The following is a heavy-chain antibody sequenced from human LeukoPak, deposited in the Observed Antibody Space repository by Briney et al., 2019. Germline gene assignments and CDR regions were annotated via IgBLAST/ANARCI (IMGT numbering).Heavy chain of an antibody. CDR1: GYIFTGYY. D-gene: IGHD3-16*01. V-gene: IGHV1-2*02. CDR3: ARDERYSDADHHYPDLGY. Sequence: ASVKVSCKASGYIFTGYYLFWVRQAPGQGLEWMGWINPNGGATRYAQKFQGRVTLACDTSIRTTYMELSSLTSDDTAVYYCARDERYSDADHHYPDLGYWGQGTLVTVSS. CDR2: INPNGGAT. J-gene: IGHJ4*02.